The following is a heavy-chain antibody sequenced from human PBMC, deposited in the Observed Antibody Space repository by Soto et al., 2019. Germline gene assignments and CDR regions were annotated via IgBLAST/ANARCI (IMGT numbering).Heavy chain of an antibody. J-gene: IGHJ4*02. D-gene: IGHD2-2*01. Sequence: QVHLVESGGGVVQPGRSLTLSCTASGFAFSNYGIHWVRQAPGRGLEWVAVIWSDGTKKFYAGSVRGRFTISRDNSKNTIYLQMNSLRAEDTAVYYCARDWWEEPADKETVSQFDYWGQGTLVTVSS. CDR2: IWSDGTKK. V-gene: IGHV3-33*01. CDR3: ARDWWEEPADKETVSQFDY. CDR1: GFAFSNYG.